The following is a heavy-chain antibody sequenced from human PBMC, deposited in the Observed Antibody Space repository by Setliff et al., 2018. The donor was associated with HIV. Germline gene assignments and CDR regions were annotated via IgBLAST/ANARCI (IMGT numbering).Heavy chain of an antibody. CDR1: GGSITNHY. Sequence: SETLSLTCSVSGGSITNHYWSWVRQPPGKALEWIGLLYPSGNTNYNPSLESRLTISADRPNSQLSLKLTAVTAADAAVYYCTGDYNSGSNRFDYWGQGTPVTVSS. V-gene: IGHV4-4*07. J-gene: IGHJ4*02. CDR2: LYPSGNT. D-gene: IGHD3-10*01. CDR3: TGDYNSGSNRFDY.